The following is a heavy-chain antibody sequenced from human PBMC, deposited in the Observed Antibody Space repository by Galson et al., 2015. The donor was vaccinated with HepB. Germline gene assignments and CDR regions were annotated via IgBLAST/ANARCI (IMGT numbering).Heavy chain of an antibody. CDR1: GVIFRNYG. V-gene: IGHV3-33*06. J-gene: IGHJ4*02. D-gene: IGHD5-24*01. Sequence: SLRLSCAASGVIFRNYGMHWVRQAPGKGLEWVAVIWPDGSNKYYAESVKGRFTISRDNSKNTLYLQMNSLRAEDTAVYYCAKDWADGYKSFDYWGQGTLVTVSS. CDR2: IWPDGSNK. CDR3: AKDWADGYKSFDY.